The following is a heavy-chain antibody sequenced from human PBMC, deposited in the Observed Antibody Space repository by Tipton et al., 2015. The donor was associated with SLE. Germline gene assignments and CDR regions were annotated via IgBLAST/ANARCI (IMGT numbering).Heavy chain of an antibody. D-gene: IGHD4-11*01. CDR3: ACKSPHNYALDY. CDR1: GGSISSSSYY. CDR2: IYYSGST. J-gene: IGHJ4*02. Sequence: TLSLTCTVSGGSISSSSYYWGWIRQPPGKGLEWIGSIYYSGSTNYNPSLKSRVTISVDTSKNQFSLKLSSVTAADTAVYYCACKSPHNYALDYWGQGTLVTVSS. V-gene: IGHV4-39*07.